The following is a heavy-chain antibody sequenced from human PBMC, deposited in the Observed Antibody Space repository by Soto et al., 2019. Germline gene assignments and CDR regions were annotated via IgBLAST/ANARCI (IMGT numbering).Heavy chain of an antibody. J-gene: IGHJ6*02. CDR1: GFTFSSYA. D-gene: IGHD3-10*01. Sequence: GGSLRLSCAASGFTFSSYAMSWVRQAPGKGLEWVSAISGSGGSTYYADSVKGRFTISRDNSKNTLYLQMNSLRAEDTAVYYCAKVLGLGRYYYYGMDVWGQGTTVTVSS. CDR2: ISGSGGST. V-gene: IGHV3-23*01. CDR3: AKVLGLGRYYYYGMDV.